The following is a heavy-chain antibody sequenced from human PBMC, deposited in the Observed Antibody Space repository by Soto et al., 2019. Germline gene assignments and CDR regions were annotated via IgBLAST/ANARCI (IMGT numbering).Heavy chain of an antibody. CDR2: IWDDGRRK. CDR3: ATWQGSLNFHY. J-gene: IGHJ4*02. CDR1: GFTFSLYG. V-gene: IGHV3-33*01. Sequence: PGGSLRLSCAASGFTFSLYGMHWVRQALGKGLEWVAAIWDDGRRKDYADSVKDRLFISRDNSKNTLYLQLDSLRPEDTAVYYCATWQGSLNFHYWGQGTLVTVSS.